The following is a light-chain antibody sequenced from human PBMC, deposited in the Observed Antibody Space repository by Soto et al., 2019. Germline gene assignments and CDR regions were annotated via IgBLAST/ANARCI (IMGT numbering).Light chain of an antibody. CDR1: QTISNF. CDR2: VAS. V-gene: IGKV1-39*01. CDR3: QQTYSSIVT. Sequence: DIQMTQSPSSLSASIGDRVTITCRASQTISNFLNWYQQRPGTAPKLLIHVASTLQTGVPSRFSGSGSGTDFSLTISNLQPEDSATYYCQQTYSSIVTFGGGTRWISN. J-gene: IGKJ4*01.